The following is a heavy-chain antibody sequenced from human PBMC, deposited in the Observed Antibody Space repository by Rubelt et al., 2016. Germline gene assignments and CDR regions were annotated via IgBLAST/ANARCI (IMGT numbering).Heavy chain of an antibody. V-gene: IGHV3-11*04. CDR2: ISRSGSTI. CDR3: ARNLHYDSSGYYDPFDY. J-gene: IGHJ4*02. Sequence: GRGLDWVSYISRSGSTIYYADSVKGRFTISRDNAKNSLYLQMNSLRAEDTAVYYCARNLHYDSSGYYDPFDYWGQGTLVTVSS. D-gene: IGHD3-22*01.